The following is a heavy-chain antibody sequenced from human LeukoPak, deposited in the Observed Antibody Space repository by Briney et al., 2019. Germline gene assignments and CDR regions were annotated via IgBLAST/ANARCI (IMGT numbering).Heavy chain of an antibody. CDR1: GFTFSTYW. CDR2: INTDGSHT. Sequence: GGSLRLSCAVSGFTFSTYWMHWVRQAPGKGLVWVSHINTDGSHTNYADSVKGRFTISRDNAKNTLYLQMNSLRAEDTAVYYCARAPYSSLYYIDYWGQGTLVTVSS. J-gene: IGHJ4*02. CDR3: ARAPYSSLYYIDY. D-gene: IGHD6-13*01. V-gene: IGHV3-74*01.